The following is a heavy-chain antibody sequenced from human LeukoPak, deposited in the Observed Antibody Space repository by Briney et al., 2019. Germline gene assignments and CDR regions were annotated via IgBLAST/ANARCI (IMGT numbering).Heavy chain of an antibody. CDR2: INWNGGST. J-gene: IGHJ5*02. D-gene: IGHD6-19*01. Sequence: GGSLRLSCAASGFTFDDYGMSWVRQAPGKGLEWVSGINWNGGSTGYADSVKGRFTISRDNAKNSLYLQMNSLRAEDTALYYCASCTPTQWTNWFDPWGQGTLVTVSS. CDR1: GFTFDDYG. CDR3: ASCTPTQWTNWFDP. V-gene: IGHV3-20*04.